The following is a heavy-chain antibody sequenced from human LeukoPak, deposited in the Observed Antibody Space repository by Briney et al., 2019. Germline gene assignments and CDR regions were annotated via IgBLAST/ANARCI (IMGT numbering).Heavy chain of an antibody. J-gene: IGHJ3*02. Sequence: PGGSLRLSCAASGFTFSSYGMHWVRQAPGKGLEWVAVISYDGNNKYYGDSVKGRFTISRDNSKNTLFLQMNSLRADDTAVYYCAKDLSPYYYDSSGFPDAFDIWGRGTMVTVSS. CDR2: ISYDGNNK. V-gene: IGHV3-30*18. D-gene: IGHD3-22*01. CDR1: GFTFSSYG. CDR3: AKDLSPYYYDSSGFPDAFDI.